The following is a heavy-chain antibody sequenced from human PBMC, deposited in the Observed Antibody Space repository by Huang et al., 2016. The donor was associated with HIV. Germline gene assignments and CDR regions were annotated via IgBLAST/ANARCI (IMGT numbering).Heavy chain of an antibody. V-gene: IGHV1-69*13. D-gene: IGHD3-22*01. J-gene: IGHJ4*02. CDR3: ARARGYYDSSVSYYFDY. CDR2: SIPIFGTA. Sequence: QVQLVQSGAEVKKPGSSVKVSCKASGGTFSSYAISWVRQAPGQGLEWMGGSIPIFGTANHAQKFQGRVTITADESTSTAYMELSSLRSEDTAVYYCARARGYYDSSVSYYFDYWGQGTLVTVSS. CDR1: GGTFSSYA.